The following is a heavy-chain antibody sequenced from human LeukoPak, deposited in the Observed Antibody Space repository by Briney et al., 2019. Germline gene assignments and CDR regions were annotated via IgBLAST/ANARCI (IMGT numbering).Heavy chain of an antibody. CDR2: IYYSGST. Sequence: SETLSLTCTASGGSISSYYWNWIRQPPGKGLEWIGYIYYSGSTNYNPSLKSRVTISVDTSKNQFSLKLSSVTAADTAVYYCARDRYYDSGSYYNWGQGTLVTVSS. D-gene: IGHD3-10*01. CDR3: ARDRYYDSGSYYN. CDR1: GGSISSYY. V-gene: IGHV4-59*01. J-gene: IGHJ4*02.